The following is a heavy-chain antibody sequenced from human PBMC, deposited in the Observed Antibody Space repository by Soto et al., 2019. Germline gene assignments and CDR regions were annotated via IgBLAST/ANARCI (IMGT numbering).Heavy chain of an antibody. Sequence: ASVKVSCKTSGYTFAAYYIHWIRQAPGQGLEWMGWINPTSGGTVYAQNFQDRVTMTRDTSISTAYMELRRLNSDDTAVYYCAREPDEGDYWGYFLDCWGMGTRVTVAS. D-gene: IGHD4-17*01. J-gene: IGHJ4*02. V-gene: IGHV1-2*02. CDR1: GYTFAAYY. CDR2: INPTSGGT. CDR3: AREPDEGDYWGYFLDC.